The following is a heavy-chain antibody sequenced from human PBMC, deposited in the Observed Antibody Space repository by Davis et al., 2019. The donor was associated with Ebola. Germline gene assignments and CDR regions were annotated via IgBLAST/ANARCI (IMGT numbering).Heavy chain of an antibody. D-gene: IGHD6-13*01. V-gene: IGHV4-39*01. CDR2: IYYSGST. Sequence: SETLSLTCTVSGGSISSSSYYWGWILQPPGKGLEWIGSIYYSGSTYYNPSLKSRVTISVDTSKNQFSLQLNSVTAADTAVYFCARGDFGGKQLVYWGQGTLVTVSS. J-gene: IGHJ4*02. CDR3: ARGDFGGKQLVY. CDR1: GGSISSSSYY.